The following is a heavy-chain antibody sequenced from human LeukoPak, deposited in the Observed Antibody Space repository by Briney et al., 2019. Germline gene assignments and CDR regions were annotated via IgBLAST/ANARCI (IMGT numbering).Heavy chain of an antibody. CDR3: ARGPIAVATYYYYYMDV. Sequence: GGSLRPSCAASGFTFSSYEMNWVRQAPGKGLEWVSYISSSGSTIYYADSVKGRFTISRDNAKSSLYLQMNSLRAEDTAVYYCARGPIAVATYYYYYMDVWGKGTTVTISS. CDR1: GFTFSSYE. D-gene: IGHD6-19*01. J-gene: IGHJ6*03. V-gene: IGHV3-48*03. CDR2: ISSSGSTI.